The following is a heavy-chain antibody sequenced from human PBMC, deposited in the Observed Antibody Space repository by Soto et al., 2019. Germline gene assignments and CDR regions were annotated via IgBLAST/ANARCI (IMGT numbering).Heavy chain of an antibody. Sequence: SETLSLTCTVSGGSISSSYYCRGWIRQPPGKGLEWIGYIHYSGTTNYNPSLKSRVTISIDTSENQFSLKLSSMTAADTAVYYCARADIVLIPGAPQGRWFDPWGQGTLVTVSS. CDR3: ARADIVLIPGAPQGRWFDP. D-gene: IGHD2-2*01. V-gene: IGHV4-61*05. CDR1: GGSISSSYYC. CDR2: IHYSGTT. J-gene: IGHJ5*02.